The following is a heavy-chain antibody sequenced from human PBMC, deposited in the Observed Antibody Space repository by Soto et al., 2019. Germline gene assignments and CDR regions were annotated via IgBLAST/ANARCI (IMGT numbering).Heavy chain of an antibody. D-gene: IGHD3-16*02. V-gene: IGHV3-30-3*01. CDR2: ISYDGSNK. J-gene: IGHJ4*02. CDR1: GFTFSSYA. CDR3: ARDLITFGGVIVDGGYFDY. Sequence: GGSLRLSCAASGFTFSSYAMHWVRQAPGKGLEWVAVISYDGSNKYYADSVKGRFTISRDNSKNTLYLQMNSLRAEDTAVYYCARDLITFGGVIVDGGYFDYWGQGTLVTVSS.